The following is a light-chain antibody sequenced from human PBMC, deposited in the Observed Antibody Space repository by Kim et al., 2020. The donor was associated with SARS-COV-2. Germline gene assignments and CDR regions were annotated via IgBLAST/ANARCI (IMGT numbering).Light chain of an antibody. V-gene: IGLV3-1*01. CDR2: RDD. CDR1: KLGGKF. CDR3: QTWASGSVV. J-gene: IGLJ2*01. Sequence: SYELTQPPSLSVSPGQTATITCFGDKLGGKFASWYQQRPGQSPVLVIYRDDKRASNIPERFSGSNSGSTATLTISGTQTMDEADNYCQTWASGSVVFGGGTRLTFL.